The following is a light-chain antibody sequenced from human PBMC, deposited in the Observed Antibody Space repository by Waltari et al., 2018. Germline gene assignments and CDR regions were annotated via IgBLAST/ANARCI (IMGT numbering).Light chain of an antibody. V-gene: IGKV4-1*01. CDR1: RSILYSSNNKNY. CDR2: WAS. J-gene: IGKJ1*01. CDR3: QQYYSFPM. Sequence: DIVMTQSPDSLAVSLGDRATINCKSSRSILYSSNNKNYLAWYQQKPGRPPKLLINWASSRESGVPDRFSGSGSGTDFTLTISSLQAEDVAVYYCQQYYSFPMFGQGTKVEIK.